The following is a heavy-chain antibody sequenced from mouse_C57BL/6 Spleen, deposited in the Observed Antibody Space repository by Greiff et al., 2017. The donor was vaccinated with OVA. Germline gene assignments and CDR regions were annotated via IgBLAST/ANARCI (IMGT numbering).Heavy chain of an antibody. Sequence: VKLQQSGAELVKPGASVKMSCKASGYTFTTYPIEWMKQNHGKSLEWIGNFHPYNDDTKYNEKLKGKATLTVEKSSSTVYLELNLFTSDNSTVYYCASEAFGYYYGNSYDYAMDYWGQGTSVTVSS. D-gene: IGHD1-1*01. V-gene: IGHV1-47*01. CDR3: ASEAFGYYYGNSYDYAMDY. CDR1: GYTFTTYP. J-gene: IGHJ4*01. CDR2: FHPYNDDT.